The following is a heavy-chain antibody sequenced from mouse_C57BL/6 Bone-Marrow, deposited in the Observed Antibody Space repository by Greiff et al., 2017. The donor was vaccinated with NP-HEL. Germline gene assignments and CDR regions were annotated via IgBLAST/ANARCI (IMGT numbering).Heavy chain of an antibody. CDR3: ARDNWDWYFDV. CDR1: GFTFSDFY. CDR2: SRNKANDYTT. Sequence: EVQGVESGGGLVQSGRSLRLSCATSGFTFSDFYMEWVRQAPGKGLEWIAASRNKANDYTTEYSASVKGRFIVSRDTSQSILYLQMNALRAEDTAIYYCARDNWDWYFDVWGTGTTVTVS. V-gene: IGHV7-1*01. J-gene: IGHJ1*03. D-gene: IGHD4-1*01.